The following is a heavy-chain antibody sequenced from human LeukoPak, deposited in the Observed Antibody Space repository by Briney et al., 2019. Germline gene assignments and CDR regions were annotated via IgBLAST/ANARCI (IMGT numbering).Heavy chain of an antibody. CDR3: ARDEAADGTNALDV. J-gene: IGHJ3*01. CDR1: GFTFTDYY. V-gene: IGHV1-2*02. CDR2: IYPKSRDT. Sequence: ASVKVSCKASGFTFTDYYMHWVRQAPGQGLEWMGYIYPKSRDTNYEQNFQDRVTMTSDTSMSTVYMELTGLRSDDTAVYYCARDEAADGTNALDVWGQGTMVTVSS. D-gene: IGHD6-13*01.